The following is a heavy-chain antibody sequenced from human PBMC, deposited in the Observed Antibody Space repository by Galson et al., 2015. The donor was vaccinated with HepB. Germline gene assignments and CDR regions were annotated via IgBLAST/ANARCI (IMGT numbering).Heavy chain of an antibody. CDR2: ISSSGSGTTI. Sequence: SLRLSCAASGFTFSSYGMNWVRQAPGKGLEWVSYISSSGSGTTIYYADSMKGRFTISRDNAKNSLFLQMNSLRAEDTAVYYCVIAARPSDAFDIWGQGTMVTVSS. D-gene: IGHD6-6*01. CDR3: VIAARPSDAFDI. CDR1: GFTFSSYG. J-gene: IGHJ3*02. V-gene: IGHV3-48*04.